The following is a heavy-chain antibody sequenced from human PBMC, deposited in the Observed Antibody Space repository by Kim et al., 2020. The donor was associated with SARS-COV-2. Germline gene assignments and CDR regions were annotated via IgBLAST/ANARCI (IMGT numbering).Heavy chain of an antibody. D-gene: IGHD1-26*01. CDR3: ARDLPWVYYFDY. V-gene: IGHV3-48*03. J-gene: IGHJ4*02. Sequence: YYADSLKGRFTISRDNAKNSLYLQMNSLRAEDTAVYYCARDLPWVYYFDYWGQGTLVTVSS.